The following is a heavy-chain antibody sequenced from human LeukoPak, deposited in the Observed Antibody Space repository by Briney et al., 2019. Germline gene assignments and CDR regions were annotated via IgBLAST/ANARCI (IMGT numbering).Heavy chain of an antibody. Sequence: GGSLRLSCAASGFTFSSYAMSWVRQAPGEGLEWVSLISGSGAITYYADSVKGRFTISRDNSKNTLFLHMNSLRAEDTAIYYCAKRGAVAGLYYFDYWGQGTLVTVSS. CDR1: GFTFSSYA. J-gene: IGHJ4*02. CDR3: AKRGAVAGLYYFDY. D-gene: IGHD6-13*01. V-gene: IGHV3-23*01. CDR2: ISGSGAIT.